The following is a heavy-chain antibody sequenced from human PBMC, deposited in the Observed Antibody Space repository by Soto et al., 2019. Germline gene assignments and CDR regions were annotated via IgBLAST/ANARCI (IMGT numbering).Heavy chain of an antibody. CDR2: IWYDGRDK. CDR3: ARGGKNSYGMDV. D-gene: IGHD3-16*01. CDR1: GFSFSSYG. V-gene: IGHV3-33*01. J-gene: IGHJ6*02. Sequence: GGSLRLSCAASGFSFSSYGMHWVRQAPDKGLEWVANIWYDGRDKYYADSVKGRFTISRDNSKNTFYLQMNSLRAEDTAAYYCARGGKNSYGMDVWGQG.